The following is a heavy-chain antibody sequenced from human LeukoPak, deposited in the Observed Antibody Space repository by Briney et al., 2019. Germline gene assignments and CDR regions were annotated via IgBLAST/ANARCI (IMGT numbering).Heavy chain of an antibody. CDR3: ARDWLHYSGSNYYYMDV. CDR1: GYTFISYY. CDR2: INPSGGST. V-gene: IGHV1-46*03. D-gene: IGHD3-10*01. Sequence: GASVKVSCKASGYTFISYYMHWVRQAPGQGLEWMGLINPSGGSTTYAQNFQGRVTVTRDTPTSTVYMELSSLRSEDTAVYYCARDWLHYSGSNYYYMDVWGKGTTVTVSS. J-gene: IGHJ6*03.